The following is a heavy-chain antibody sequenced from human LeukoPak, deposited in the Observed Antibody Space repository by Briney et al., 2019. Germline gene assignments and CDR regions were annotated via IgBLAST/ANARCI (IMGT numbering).Heavy chain of an antibody. D-gene: IGHD3-10*01. Sequence: SGGSLRLSCAASGFTFSSYAMHWVRQAPGKGLEWVAVISYDGSNKYYADSVKGRFTISRDNSKNTLYLQMNSLRAEDTAVYYCARDKWFGELMNYYYYGMDVWGKGTTVTVSS. CDR3: ARDKWFGELMNYYYYGMDV. CDR1: GFTFSSYA. CDR2: ISYDGSNK. V-gene: IGHV3-30*04. J-gene: IGHJ6*04.